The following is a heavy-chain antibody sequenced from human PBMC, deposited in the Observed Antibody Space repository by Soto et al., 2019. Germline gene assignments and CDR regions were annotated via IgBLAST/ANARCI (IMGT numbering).Heavy chain of an antibody. CDR3: AREGHCSGGNCDSGLAFDI. J-gene: IGHJ3*02. CDR2: INSDGSRI. CDR1: GFTFSNYW. V-gene: IGHV3-74*01. Sequence: EVQLVESGGGLVQPGGSLRLSCAASGFTFSNYWMHWVRQAPGKGLVWVSRINSDGSRIDYADSVKGRFTISRDNAKNXLXXQMNSLRAEDTAVYYCAREGHCSGGNCDSGLAFDIWGQGTMVTVSS. D-gene: IGHD2-15*01.